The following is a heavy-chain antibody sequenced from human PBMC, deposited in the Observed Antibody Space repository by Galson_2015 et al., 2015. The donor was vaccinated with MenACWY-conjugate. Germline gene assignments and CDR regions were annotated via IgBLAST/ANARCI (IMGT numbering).Heavy chain of an antibody. V-gene: IGHV1-3*01. CDR3: ARLRQWYHDFWSGYLLDY. CDR2: INAGNGNT. D-gene: IGHD3-3*01. Sequence: SVKVSCKASGYTFTSYAMHWVRQAPGQRLEWMGWINAGNGNTKYSQKFQGRVTITRDTSASTAYMELSSLRSEDTAVYYCARLRQWYHDFWSGYLLDYWGQGTLVTVSS. J-gene: IGHJ4*02. CDR1: GYTFTSYA.